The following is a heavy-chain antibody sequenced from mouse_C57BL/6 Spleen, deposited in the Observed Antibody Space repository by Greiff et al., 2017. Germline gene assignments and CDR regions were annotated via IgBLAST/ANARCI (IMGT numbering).Heavy chain of an antibody. CDR1: GYTFTSYW. Sequence: QVHVKQPGAELVKPGASVKLSCKASGYTFTSYWMHWVKQRPGQGLEWIGMIHPNSGSTNYNEKFKSKATLTVDKSSSTAYMQLSSLTSEDSAVYYCARTVVYYAMDYWGQGTSVTVSS. D-gene: IGHD1-1*02. CDR2: IHPNSGST. J-gene: IGHJ4*01. CDR3: ARTVVYYAMDY. V-gene: IGHV1-64*01.